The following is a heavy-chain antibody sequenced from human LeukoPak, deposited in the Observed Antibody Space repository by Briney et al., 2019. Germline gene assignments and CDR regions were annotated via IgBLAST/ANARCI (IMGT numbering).Heavy chain of an antibody. V-gene: IGHV4-34*01. CDR1: GVSFSGYY. J-gene: IGHJ3*02. Sequence: SETLSLTCAVYGVSFSGYYWSWIRQPPGKGLEWIGEINHSGSTNYNPSLKSRVTISVDTSKNQFSLKLSSVTAADTAVYYCAKNKPGIEIDAFDIWGQGTMVTVSS. D-gene: IGHD6-13*01. CDR3: AKNKPGIEIDAFDI. CDR2: INHSGST.